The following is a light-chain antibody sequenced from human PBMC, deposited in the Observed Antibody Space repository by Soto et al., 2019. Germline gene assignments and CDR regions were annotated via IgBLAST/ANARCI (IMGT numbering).Light chain of an antibody. CDR1: QNVKTR. V-gene: IGKV3-15*01. CDR2: DAF. Sequence: EKVMTQSPATPSVPPGERATLSCRASQNVKTRLAWYQQKPGQAPRLLIYDAFTSATGIPAKFSGSASGTEFTLTISSLQSEDFAVYYCQQYDEWPLTFGGGTKVEIK. J-gene: IGKJ4*01. CDR3: QQYDEWPLT.